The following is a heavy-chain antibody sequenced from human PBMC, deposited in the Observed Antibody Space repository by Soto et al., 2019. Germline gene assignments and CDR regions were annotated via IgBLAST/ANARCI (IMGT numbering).Heavy chain of an antibody. CDR2: IRSKAYGGTT. D-gene: IGHD2-15*01. CDR3: TRGRYCSGGSCNTRPYYFDY. J-gene: IGHJ4*02. CDR1: GFTFGDYA. Sequence: GESLKISCTDSGFTFGDYAMSWVRQAPGKGLEWVGFIRSKAYGGTTEYAASVKGRFTISRDDSKSIAYLQMNSLKTEDTAVYYSTRGRYCSGGSCNTRPYYFDYWGQGTLVTVSS. V-gene: IGHV3-49*04.